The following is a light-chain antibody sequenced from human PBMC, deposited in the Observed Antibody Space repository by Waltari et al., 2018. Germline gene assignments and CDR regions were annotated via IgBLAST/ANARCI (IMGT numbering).Light chain of an antibody. J-gene: IGLJ2*01. V-gene: IGLV3-1*01. CDR2: QDT. CDR1: KMGDLY. CDR3: QAWDSITSHVV. Sequence: SYELTQPPSVSVSPGQTASITSSAGKMGDLYAYCYQQQPGQSPGLVIYQDTRRPSGMPARFSGSNSGNNATLTISGTQAMDEADYYCQAWDSITSHVVFGGGTKLTVL.